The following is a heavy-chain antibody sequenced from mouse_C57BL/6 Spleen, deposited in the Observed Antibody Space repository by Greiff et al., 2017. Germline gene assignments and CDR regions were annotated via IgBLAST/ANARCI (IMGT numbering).Heavy chain of an antibody. J-gene: IGHJ1*03. Sequence: QVQLQQPGAELVRPGSSVKLSCKASGYTFTSYWMEWVKQRPGQGLEWIGNIYPSDSETHYNQKFKDKATLTVDKSSSTAYMQLSSLTSEDSAVYYWARWSHWYFDVWGTGPTVTVSS. CDR3: ARWSHWYFDV. CDR1: GYTFTSYW. V-gene: IGHV1-61*01. CDR2: IYPSDSET.